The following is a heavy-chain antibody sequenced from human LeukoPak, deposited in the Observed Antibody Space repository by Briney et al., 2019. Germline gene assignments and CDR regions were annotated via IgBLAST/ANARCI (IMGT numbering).Heavy chain of an antibody. J-gene: IGHJ6*03. V-gene: IGHV3-7*01. Sequence: GGSLRLSCAASGFTFSSYWMSWVRQAPGKGLEWVANIKQDGSEKYYVDSVKGRFTISRDNAKNSLYLQMNSLRAEDTAVYYCARDPTYYYYYTDVWGKGTTVTVSS. CDR2: IKQDGSEK. CDR1: GFTFSSYW. CDR3: ARDPTYYYYYTDV.